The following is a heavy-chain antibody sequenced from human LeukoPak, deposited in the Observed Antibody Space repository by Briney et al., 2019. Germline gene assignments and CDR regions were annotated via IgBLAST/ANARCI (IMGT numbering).Heavy chain of an antibody. D-gene: IGHD6-13*01. CDR3: ARYQQLEHDAFDI. J-gene: IGHJ3*02. CDR2: IYYSGST. CDR1: GGSISSYY. V-gene: IGHV4-59*01. Sequence: PSETLSLTCTVSGGSISSYYWSWIRQPPGKGLEWIGYIYYSGSTNYNPSLKSRVTISVDTSKNQFSLKLSSVTAADTAVYYCARYQQLEHDAFDIWGQGTMVTVSS.